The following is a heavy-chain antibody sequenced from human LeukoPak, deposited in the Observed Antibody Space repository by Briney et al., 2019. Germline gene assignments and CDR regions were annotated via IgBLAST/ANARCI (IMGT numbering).Heavy chain of an antibody. D-gene: IGHD5-24*01. CDR3: ARERDGPGAIFDY. V-gene: IGHV1-46*03. CDR1: GYTFTSYY. CDR2: IKASGSST. Sequence: SVKDSCQASGYTFTSYYMHWVRQAPGQGLEGMGIIKASGSSTSYARKCQGRVTMTKDTSTSTVYMELSSLRSEDTGVYYCARERDGPGAIFDYWGQGTVVTVSS. J-gene: IGHJ4*02.